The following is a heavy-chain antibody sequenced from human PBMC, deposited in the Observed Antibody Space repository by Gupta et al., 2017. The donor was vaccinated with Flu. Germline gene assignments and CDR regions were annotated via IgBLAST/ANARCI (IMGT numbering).Heavy chain of an antibody. CDR1: STYG. V-gene: IGHV3-30*03. D-gene: IGHD6-13*01. Sequence: STYGMHWVRQAPGKGLEWVAFISYDGGNKYYGDSVKGRFTISRDNSKNTLNLQMNSLRAEDTAVYYCATAGRSIGAPGTVDYDYYYYMDVWG. CDR2: ISYDGGNK. J-gene: IGHJ6*03. CDR3: ATAGRSIGAPGTVDYDYYYYMDV.